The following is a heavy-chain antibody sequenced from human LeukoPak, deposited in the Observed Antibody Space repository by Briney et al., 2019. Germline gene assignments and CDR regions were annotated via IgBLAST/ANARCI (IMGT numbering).Heavy chain of an antibody. CDR1: GGTFSSYA. CDR2: IIPILGIA. D-gene: IGHD5-18*01. CDR3: ARDPDTAMVDY. J-gene: IGHJ4*02. Sequence: GASVKVSCKASGGTFSSYAISWVRQAPGQGLEWMGRIIPILGIANYAQKFQGRVTITADKSTSTAYMELSSLRSEDTAVYYCARDPDTAMVDYWGQGTLVTVSS. V-gene: IGHV1-69*04.